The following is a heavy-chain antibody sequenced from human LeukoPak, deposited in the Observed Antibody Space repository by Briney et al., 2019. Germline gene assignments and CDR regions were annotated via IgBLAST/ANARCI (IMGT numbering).Heavy chain of an antibody. Sequence: GGSLRLSCAASGFTFSSYRMSWVRQAPGRGLEWVANIKQDGSEKYYVDSVKGRFTISRDNAKNSLYLQMNSLRAEDTAVYYCARDSKAMVRGVIIKYFDYWGQGTLVTVSS. CDR3: ARDSKAMVRGVIIKYFDY. J-gene: IGHJ4*02. D-gene: IGHD3-10*01. V-gene: IGHV3-7*01. CDR1: GFTFSSYR. CDR2: IKQDGSEK.